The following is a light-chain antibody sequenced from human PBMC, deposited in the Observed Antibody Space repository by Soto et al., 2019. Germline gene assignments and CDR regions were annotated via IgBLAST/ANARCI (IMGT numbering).Light chain of an antibody. Sequence: EIVLTQSPGTLSLSPGERATLSCRASQSVSSTYLIWYQQKPGQAPRLLIYGASSRATGVPDRFSGGGSGTDFTLTISRLEPEDFAMYYCQQYSDSPPTFGQGTKVDIK. V-gene: IGKV3-20*01. CDR3: QQYSDSPPT. CDR1: QSVSSTY. J-gene: IGKJ1*01. CDR2: GAS.